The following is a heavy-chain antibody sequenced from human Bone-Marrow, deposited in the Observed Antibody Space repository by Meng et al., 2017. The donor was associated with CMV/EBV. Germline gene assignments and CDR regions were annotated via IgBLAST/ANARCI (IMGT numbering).Heavy chain of an antibody. V-gene: IGHV3-21*01. Sequence: EVQLVESGGXLVKRGXSLSRAXADSGFTFSSYSMNWVRQAPGKGLEWVSSISSSSSYIYYADSVKGRFTISRDNAKNSLYLQMNSLRAEDTAVYYCARGLGAAAGGNFDYWGQGTLVTVSS. J-gene: IGHJ4*02. CDR1: GFTFSSYS. CDR3: ARGLGAAAGGNFDY. D-gene: IGHD6-13*01. CDR2: ISSSSSYI.